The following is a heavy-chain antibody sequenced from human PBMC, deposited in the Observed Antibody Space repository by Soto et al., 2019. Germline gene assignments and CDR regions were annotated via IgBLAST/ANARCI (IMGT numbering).Heavy chain of an antibody. Sequence: QLQLQESGPGLVKPSETLSLTCTVSGGSVSSTDYSWGWVRQSPGKGLEWIGTVYSHDNTHYNPSLLSRVTISVDTSKNEFSLRLNSVTPADTAVYYRARLNGYCVSTKCRGYYGMDVWGQGTTVTVSS. V-gene: IGHV4-39*01. D-gene: IGHD2-2*03. CDR3: ARLNGYCVSTKCRGYYGMDV. J-gene: IGHJ6*02. CDR2: VYSHDNT. CDR1: GGSVSSTDYS.